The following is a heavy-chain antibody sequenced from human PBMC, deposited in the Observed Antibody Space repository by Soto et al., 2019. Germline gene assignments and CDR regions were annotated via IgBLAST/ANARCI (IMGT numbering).Heavy chain of an antibody. Sequence: SETLSLTCTVSGGSVTNSSYYLCCIRQSPGKGLEWIGSVYYRGRSYSKSSVKSRVTISVDTSKNRFSLSLNSVTASDTAVYFCVSQRTTVPTQAYFDYWGPGALVTVSS. CDR1: GGSVTNSSYY. J-gene: IGHJ4*02. CDR2: VYYRGRS. CDR3: VSQRTTVPTQAYFDY. D-gene: IGHD4-17*01. V-gene: IGHV4-39*01.